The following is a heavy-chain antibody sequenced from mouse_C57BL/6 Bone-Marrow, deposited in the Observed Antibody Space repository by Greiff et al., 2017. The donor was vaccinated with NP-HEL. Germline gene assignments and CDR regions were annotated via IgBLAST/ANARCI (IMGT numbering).Heavy chain of an antibody. V-gene: IGHV2-2*01. CDR3: ARALLRYGAMEY. D-gene: IGHD1-1*01. CDR2: ICSGGST. Sequence: VQLQESGPGLVQPSPSLSITCTASGFTLTSYGVHWVRQSPGKGLEWLGVICSGGSTDYNAAFISRLSIRKDNSKSQVFFKMSSLQADDAAIYYCARALLRYGAMEYWGQGTSVTVAS. CDR1: GFTLTSYG. J-gene: IGHJ4*01.